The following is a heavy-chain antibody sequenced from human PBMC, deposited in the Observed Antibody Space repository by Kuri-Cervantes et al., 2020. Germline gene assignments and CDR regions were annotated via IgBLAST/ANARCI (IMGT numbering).Heavy chain of an antibody. CDR1: GFTFSSYG. D-gene: IGHD2-15*01. Sequence: GGSLRLSCAASGFTFSSYGMHWVRQAPGKGLEWVAVIWYDGSNKYYADSVKGRFTISRDNSKNTLYLQMNSLRAEDTAVYYCARIYCSGGSCYSSGMDVWSQGTTVTVSS. CDR2: IWYDGSNK. V-gene: IGHV3-33*01. J-gene: IGHJ6*02. CDR3: ARIYCSGGSCYSSGMDV.